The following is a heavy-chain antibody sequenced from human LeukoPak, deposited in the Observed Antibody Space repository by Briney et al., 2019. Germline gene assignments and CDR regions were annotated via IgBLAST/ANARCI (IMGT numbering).Heavy chain of an antibody. J-gene: IGHJ4*02. CDR2: ISSSSSYT. CDR3: ASGVTYGDLSVYFDY. CDR1: GFTFSDYY. V-gene: IGHV3-11*03. D-gene: IGHD4-17*01. Sequence: GGSLRLSCAASGFTFSDYYMSCIRQAPGKGLEWVSYISSSSSYTNYADSVKGRFTISRDNAKNSLYLQMNSLRAEDTAVYYCASGVTYGDLSVYFDYWGQGSLLTV.